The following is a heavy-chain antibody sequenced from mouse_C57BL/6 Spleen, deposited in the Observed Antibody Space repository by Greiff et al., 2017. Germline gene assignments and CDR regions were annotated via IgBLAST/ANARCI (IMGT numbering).Heavy chain of an antibody. CDR3: ARARNYSNYDAMDY. CDR2: IDPSDSYT. CDR1: GYTFTSYW. V-gene: IGHV1-50*01. Sequence: QVQLQQPGAELVKPGASVKLSCKASGYTFTSYWMQWVKQRPGQGLAWIGEIDPSDSYTNYNQKFKGKATLTVDTSSSTAYMQLSSLTSEDSAVYYCARARNYSNYDAMDYWGQGTSVTVSS. J-gene: IGHJ4*01. D-gene: IGHD2-5*01.